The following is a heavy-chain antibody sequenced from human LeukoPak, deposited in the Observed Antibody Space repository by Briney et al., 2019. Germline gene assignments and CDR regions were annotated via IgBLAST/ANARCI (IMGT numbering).Heavy chain of an antibody. CDR2: IYYSGST. Sequence: SETLSLTCSVSNVSISSSYWSWIRQPPGKGLEWLGYIYYSGSTHYNPSLKSRLTISVDKAKNQFSLKVSSVTAADTAVYYCAGDSIVGAIDDAFDIWGQGTMVTVSS. CDR3: AGDSIVGAIDDAFDI. D-gene: IGHD1-26*01. CDR1: NVSISSSY. V-gene: IGHV4-59*08. J-gene: IGHJ3*02.